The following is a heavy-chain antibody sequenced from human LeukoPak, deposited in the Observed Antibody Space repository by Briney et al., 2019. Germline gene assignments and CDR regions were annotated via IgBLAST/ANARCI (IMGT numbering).Heavy chain of an antibody. J-gene: IGHJ6*02. CDR1: GFTFGDHA. V-gene: IGHV3-49*04. CDR3: TRGPTQQWLYYGMDV. Sequence: GGSLRLSCTASGFTFGDHAMSWVRQAPGKGPEGVGFIRSKTYGGTTEYAASVKGRFTISRDDSKSIAYLQMNSLKTEDTAVYYCTRGPTQQWLYYGMDVWGQGTTVTVSS. D-gene: IGHD5-18*01. CDR2: IRSKTYGGTT.